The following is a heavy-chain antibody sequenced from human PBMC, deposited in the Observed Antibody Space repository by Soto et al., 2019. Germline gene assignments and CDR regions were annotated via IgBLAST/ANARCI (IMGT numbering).Heavy chain of an antibody. D-gene: IGHD4-17*01. V-gene: IGHV4-38-2*01. J-gene: IGHJ3*02. CDR2: IYHSGNT. CDR1: GYSISSGYY. CDR3: ARVKTTVTAPDSFDI. Sequence: SETLSLTCVVSGYSISSGYYWGWIRQPPGTGLEWIGSIYHSGNTYYNPSLKSQVTISVDTSKNQFSLKLNSVTAADTAVYYCARVKTTVTAPDSFDIWGQGTKVTVSS.